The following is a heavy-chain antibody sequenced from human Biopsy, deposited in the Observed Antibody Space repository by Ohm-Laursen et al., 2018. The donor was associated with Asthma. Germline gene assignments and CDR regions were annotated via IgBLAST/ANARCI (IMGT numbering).Heavy chain of an antibody. Sequence: PGTLSLTWTVSGGSVSTGSYYWSWIRQPPGKGLEWLGYIYYTGGDNYNPSLKSRVTISVDTSKNQFSLRLNSVTAADTAVYYCARGPNYHGSGRAPIGMDVWGQGTTVTVSS. V-gene: IGHV4-61*01. CDR3: ARGPNYHGSGRAPIGMDV. D-gene: IGHD3-10*01. J-gene: IGHJ6*02. CDR2: IYYTGGD. CDR1: GGSVSTGSYY.